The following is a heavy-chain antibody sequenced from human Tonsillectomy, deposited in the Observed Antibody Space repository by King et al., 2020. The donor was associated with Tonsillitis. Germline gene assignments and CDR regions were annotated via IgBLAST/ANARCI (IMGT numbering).Heavy chain of an antibody. CDR1: GYSISSGYY. CDR2: IYHSGST. J-gene: IGHJ4*02. V-gene: IGHV4-38-2*01. Sequence: VQLQESGPGLVKPSETLSLTCAVSGYSISSGYYWGWIRQPPGKGLEWIGSIYHSGSTYYNSSLKSRVTISVDTSKNQFSLKLRSVTAADTAVYYCATGGVDTVAYWGQGTLVTVSS. CDR3: ATGGVDTVAY. D-gene: IGHD5-12*01.